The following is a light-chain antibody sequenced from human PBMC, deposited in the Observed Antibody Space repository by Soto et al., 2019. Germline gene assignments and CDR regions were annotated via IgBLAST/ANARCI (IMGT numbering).Light chain of an antibody. V-gene: IGKV3-20*01. CDR1: QSVNSND. CDR2: GAS. CDR3: QQYDSTPPT. J-gene: IGKJ1*01. Sequence: EIVLTQSPGTLSLSPGERATLSCRASQSVNSNDLAWYQRERGQAPRLLIYGASNRATDIPYRFSASGSVTDFTLTITRLAAEDSAVYYCQQYDSTPPTFGQGPKVEVK.